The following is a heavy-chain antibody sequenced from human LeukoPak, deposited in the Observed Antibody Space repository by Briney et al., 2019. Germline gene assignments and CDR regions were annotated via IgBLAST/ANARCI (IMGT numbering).Heavy chain of an antibody. J-gene: IGHJ4*02. D-gene: IGHD2-21*02. V-gene: IGHV3-9*01. CDR2: ISWNSGSI. CDR3: AKAAIVVVTAYYFDY. CDR1: GFTFDDYA. Sequence: PGRSLRLPCAASGFTFDDYAMHWVRQAPGKGLEWVSGISWNSGSIGYADSVKGRFTISRDNAKNSLYLQMNSLRAEDTALYYCAKAAIVVVTAYYFDYWGQGTLVTVSS.